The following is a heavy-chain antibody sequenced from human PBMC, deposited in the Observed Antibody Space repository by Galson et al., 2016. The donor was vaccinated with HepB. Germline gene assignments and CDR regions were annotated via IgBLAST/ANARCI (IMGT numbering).Heavy chain of an antibody. CDR3: AKDLMTTVTRGEYGVDV. Sequence: SLRLSCAASGFTFSSYGMHWVRQAPGKRLEWVAVLSYDGSNKYYGDSVRGRFTISRDNSKNTLYLQMNSLRPEDTAVYYCAKDLMTTVTRGEYGVDVWGQGTTVTVSS. CDR1: GFTFSSYG. CDR2: LSYDGSNK. V-gene: IGHV3-30*18. D-gene: IGHD4-17*01. J-gene: IGHJ6*02.